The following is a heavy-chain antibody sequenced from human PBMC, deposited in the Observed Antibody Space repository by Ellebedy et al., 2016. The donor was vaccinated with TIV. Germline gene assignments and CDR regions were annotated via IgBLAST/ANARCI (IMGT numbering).Heavy chain of an antibody. V-gene: IGHV1-8*01. CDR2: MNPNSGNT. CDR3: ARDIKYEIDH. D-gene: IGHD3-3*01. Sequence: ASVKVSXXASGYTFTSYDINWVRQATGQGLEWLGWMNPNSGNTGYAQKFQGRVTMTRDTSISTAYMELSSLSSEDTAVYFCARDIKYEIDHWGQGTLVTVSS. J-gene: IGHJ4*02. CDR1: GYTFTSYD.